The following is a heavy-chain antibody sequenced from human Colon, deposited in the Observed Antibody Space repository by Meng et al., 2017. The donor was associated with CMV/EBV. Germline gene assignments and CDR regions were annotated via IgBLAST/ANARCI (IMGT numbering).Heavy chain of an antibody. CDR3: AKDRAMESGYYFDY. CDR2: ITASGVNT. V-gene: IGHV3-23*01. D-gene: IGHD5-18*01. J-gene: IGHJ4*02. CDR1: GFTFSTYA. Sequence: GESLKISCEASGFTFSTYAVTWVRQAPGKGLEWVSSITASGVNTYYADSVKGRFTISRDNSKNTLYLQMNSLRAEDTAVYYCAKDRAMESGYYFDYWGQGTLVTVSS.